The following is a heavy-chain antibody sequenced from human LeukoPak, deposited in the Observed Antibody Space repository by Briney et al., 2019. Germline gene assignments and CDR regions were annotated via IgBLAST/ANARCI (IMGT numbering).Heavy chain of an antibody. J-gene: IGHJ4*02. V-gene: IGHV1-18*01. CDR2: ISPYNGNT. D-gene: IGHD6-19*01. Sequence: ASVKVSCKSSGYXFTSVGITWVRRAPGQGLEWMGWISPYNGNTRYAQKFQGRVAMTTDTSTTTAYMELRGLRFNDTAVYYCARAGSGSGWYFDYWGQGTLVTVSS. CDR1: GYXFTSVG. CDR3: ARAGSGSGWYFDY.